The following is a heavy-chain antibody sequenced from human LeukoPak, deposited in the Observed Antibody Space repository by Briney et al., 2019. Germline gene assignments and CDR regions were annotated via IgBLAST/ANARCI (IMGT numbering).Heavy chain of an antibody. J-gene: IGHJ6*02. Sequence: PGGSLRLSCAAPGFTFSSYAMHWVRQAPGKGLEWVAVISHDGSNKYYADSVKGRFTISRDNSRNTVYVQMNSLRAEDTAVYYCAKEAELGYYYGMDVWGQGTTATVSS. CDR2: ISHDGSNK. D-gene: IGHD1-7*01. CDR1: GFTFSSYA. V-gene: IGHV3-30*18. CDR3: AKEAELGYYYGMDV.